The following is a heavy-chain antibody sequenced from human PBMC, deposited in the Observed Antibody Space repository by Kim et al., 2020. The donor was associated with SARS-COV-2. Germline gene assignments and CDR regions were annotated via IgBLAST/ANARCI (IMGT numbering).Heavy chain of an antibody. J-gene: IGHJ4*01. D-gene: IGHD4-4*01. CDR3: SRHTYSHRFRGFDN. CDR2: IRSKPNNYAT. CDR1: GFTFSASA. Sequence: GGSLRLSCAASGFTFSASAMHWVRQASGKGLEWVGRIRSKPNNYATSYAASVTVRFTISRDDSTHTLYLHMDSLKTADTSLYFCSRHTYSHRFRGFDNW. V-gene: IGHV3-73*01.